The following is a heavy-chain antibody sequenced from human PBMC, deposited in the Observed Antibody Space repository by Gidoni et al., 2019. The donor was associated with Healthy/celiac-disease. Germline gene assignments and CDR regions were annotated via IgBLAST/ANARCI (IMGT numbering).Heavy chain of an antibody. Sequence: QVQLQQWGAGLLKPSETLSLTCAVYGGSFSGYYWRWIRQPPGKGLEWIGKINHSGSTQYNPSLKSRVTISVDTSKNQFSLKLSSVTAADTAVYYCARPRSVEYGSGSYYNQGHRNYDYWGQGTLVTVSS. D-gene: IGHD3-10*01. V-gene: IGHV4-34*01. CDR1: GGSFSGYY. CDR2: INHSGST. CDR3: ARPRSVEYGSGSYYNQGHRNYDY. J-gene: IGHJ4*02.